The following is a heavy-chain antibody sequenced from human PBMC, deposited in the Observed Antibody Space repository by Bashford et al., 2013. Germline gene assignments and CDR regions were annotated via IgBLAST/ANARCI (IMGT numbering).Heavy chain of an antibody. CDR3: ARRPRSGYGPYYFDY. CDR1: GGSFSGYY. D-gene: IGHD5-12*01. CDR2: INHSGST. V-gene: IGHV4-34*01. Sequence: SSETLSLTCAVYGGSFSGYYWSWIRQPPGKGLEWIGEINHSGSTNYNPSLKSRVTISVDTSKNQFSLKLSSVTAADTAVYYCARRPRSGYGPYYFDYWGQGTLVTVSS. J-gene: IGHJ4*02.